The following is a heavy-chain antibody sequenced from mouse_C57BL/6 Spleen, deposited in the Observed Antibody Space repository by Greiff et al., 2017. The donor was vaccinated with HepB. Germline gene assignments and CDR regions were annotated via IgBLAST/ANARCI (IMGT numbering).Heavy chain of an antibody. D-gene: IGHD2-1*01. CDR2: IYPGSGST. CDR3: ARKGYGNYWFAY. J-gene: IGHJ3*01. Sequence: VQLQQPGAELVKPGASVKMSCKASGYTFTSYWITWVKQRPGQGLEWIGDIYPGSGSTNYNEKFKRKATLTVATSSSTAYMQLSSLTSEDSAVYYCARKGYGNYWFAYWGQGTLVTVSA. CDR1: GYTFTSYW. V-gene: IGHV1-55*01.